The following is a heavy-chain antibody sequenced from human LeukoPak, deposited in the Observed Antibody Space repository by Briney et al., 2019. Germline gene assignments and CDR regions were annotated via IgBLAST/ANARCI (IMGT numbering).Heavy chain of an antibody. Sequence: SETLSLTCAVYGGSFSGYYWSWIRQPPGKGLEWIGSIYYSGSTYYNPSLKSRVTISVDTSKNQFSLKLSSVTAADTAVYYCARHRGATGWFDPWGQGTLVTVSS. CDR2: IYYSGST. CDR1: GGSFSGYY. V-gene: IGHV4-34*01. J-gene: IGHJ5*02. D-gene: IGHD3-10*01. CDR3: ARHRGATGWFDP.